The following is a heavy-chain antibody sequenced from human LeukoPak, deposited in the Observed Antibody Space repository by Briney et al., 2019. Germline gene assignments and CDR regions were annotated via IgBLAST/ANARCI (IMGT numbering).Heavy chain of an antibody. CDR1: GYTFITYA. J-gene: IGHJ1*01. V-gene: IGHV1-3*01. CDR3: ARAQGSGDYEEYFQH. D-gene: IGHD4-17*01. Sequence: ASVKVSCKASGYTFITYAMHWVRQAPGQGLEWMGWINAGNGNTKYSQKFQGRVTITRDTSASTAYMELSSLRSEDTAVYYCARAQGSGDYEEYFQHWGQGTLVTVSS. CDR2: INAGNGNT.